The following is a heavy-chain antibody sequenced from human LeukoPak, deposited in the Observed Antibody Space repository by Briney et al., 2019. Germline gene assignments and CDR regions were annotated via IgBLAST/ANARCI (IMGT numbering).Heavy chain of an antibody. J-gene: IGHJ6*03. CDR1: GGSISSHY. D-gene: IGHD5-12*01. CDR2: IYYNGNT. Sequence: SETLSLTCTVSGGSISSHYWSWIRQPPGKGLEWIGYIYYNGNTNYSPSLKRRVTISVDTPKNLVSLRLSSVTAADTAVYYCAREGAYDGVYYYYYMDVWGKGTTVTISS. V-gene: IGHV4-59*11. CDR3: AREGAYDGVYYYYYMDV.